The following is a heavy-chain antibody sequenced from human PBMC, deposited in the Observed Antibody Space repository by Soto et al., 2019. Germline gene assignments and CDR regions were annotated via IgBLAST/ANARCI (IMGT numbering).Heavy chain of an antibody. V-gene: IGHV3-23*01. CDR1: GFTVGIHA. CDR2: ISGSGDGT. CDR3: TRSRRSILMVYGFGGMDV. J-gene: IGHJ6*02. D-gene: IGHD2-8*01. Sequence: SLRLSCAASGFTVGIHAVSWVRQAPGKGLEWVSSISGSGDGTYYGDSVKGRFTISRDSSSSTLYLQMDNLRGEDTAVYFCTRSRRSILMVYGFGGMDVWGQGTTVTVSS.